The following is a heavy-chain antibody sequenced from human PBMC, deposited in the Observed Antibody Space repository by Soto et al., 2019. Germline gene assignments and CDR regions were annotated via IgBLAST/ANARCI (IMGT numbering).Heavy chain of an antibody. Sequence: ALRLSCAASGFPFSRHAMAWVRRAAGRGLEWVATIGSDGSTYHAESVKGRFSISRDNYGNMLHLQLNSLRVEDTGIYYCAKDPYNHRFDPWGQGTLVTVSS. CDR3: AKDPYNHRFDP. J-gene: IGHJ5*02. CDR2: IGSDGST. CDR1: GFPFSRHA. V-gene: IGHV3-23*01. D-gene: IGHD3-3*01.